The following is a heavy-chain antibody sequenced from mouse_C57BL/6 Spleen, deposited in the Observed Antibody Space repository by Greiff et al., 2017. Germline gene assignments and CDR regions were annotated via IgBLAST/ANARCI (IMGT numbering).Heavy chain of an antibody. J-gene: IGHJ4*01. CDR2: ISSGGDYI. D-gene: IGHD1-3*01. Sequence: EVQGVESGEGLVKPGGSLKLSCAASGFTFSSYAMSWVRQTPEKRLEWVAYISSGGDYIYYADTVKGRFTISRDNARNTLYLQMSSLKSEDTAMYYCTRATKDYYAMDDGGQGTSVTVSS. V-gene: IGHV5-9-1*02. CDR1: GFTFSSYA. CDR3: TRATKDYYAMDD.